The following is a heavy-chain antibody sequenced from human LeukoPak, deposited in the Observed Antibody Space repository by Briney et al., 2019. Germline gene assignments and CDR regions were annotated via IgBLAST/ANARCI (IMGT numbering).Heavy chain of an antibody. J-gene: IGHJ5*02. CDR3: AKSRIVGRLFGFDP. D-gene: IGHD2-15*01. CDR1: GFTFSSYA. Sequence: QPGASLRLSCAASGFTFSSYAMSWVRQAPGKGLEWVSAISGSGGSTYYADSVKGRFTISRDNSKNTLYLQMNSLRAEDTAVYYYAKSRIVGRLFGFDPWGQGTLVTVSS. V-gene: IGHV3-23*01. CDR2: ISGSGGST.